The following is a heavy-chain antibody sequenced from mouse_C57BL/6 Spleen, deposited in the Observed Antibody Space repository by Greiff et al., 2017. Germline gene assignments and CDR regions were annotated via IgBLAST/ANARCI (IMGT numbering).Heavy chain of an antibody. Sequence: QVQLQQPGAELVKPGASVKLSCKASGYTFTSYWMQWVKQRPGQGLEWIGEIDPSDSYTNYNQKFKGKATLTVDTSSSPAYMQLSSLTSEDSAVYYCARSDYYGSGRYFDYWGQGTTLTVSS. D-gene: IGHD1-1*01. CDR3: ARSDYYGSGRYFDY. J-gene: IGHJ2*01. CDR2: IDPSDSYT. CDR1: GYTFTSYW. V-gene: IGHV1-50*01.